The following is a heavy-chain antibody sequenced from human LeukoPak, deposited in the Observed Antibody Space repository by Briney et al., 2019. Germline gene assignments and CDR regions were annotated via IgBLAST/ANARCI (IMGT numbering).Heavy chain of an antibody. CDR1: GGSFSGYY. Sequence: PSETLSLTCAVYGGSFSGYYWSWIRQPPGKGLEWIGEIKHSGSTNYNPSLKSRVTISVDTSKNQFSLKLSSVTAADTAVYYCARGRLRWPFDYWGQGTLVTVFS. CDR3: ARGRLRWPFDY. J-gene: IGHJ4*02. V-gene: IGHV4-34*01. D-gene: IGHD5-18*01. CDR2: IKHSGST.